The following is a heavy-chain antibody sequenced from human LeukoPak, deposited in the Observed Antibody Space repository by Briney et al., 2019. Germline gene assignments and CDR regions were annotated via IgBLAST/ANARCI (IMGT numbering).Heavy chain of an antibody. Sequence: GGSLRLSCEASGFTFSNFWMHWVRQAPGKGLVWVSRMNSDGSSISYADSVKGRFTISRDNSKNTLYLQMNSLRAEDTAVYYCAKETLTYFDYWGQGTLVTVSS. CDR3: AKETLTYFDY. CDR2: MNSDGSSI. CDR1: GFTFSNFW. J-gene: IGHJ4*02. V-gene: IGHV3-74*01.